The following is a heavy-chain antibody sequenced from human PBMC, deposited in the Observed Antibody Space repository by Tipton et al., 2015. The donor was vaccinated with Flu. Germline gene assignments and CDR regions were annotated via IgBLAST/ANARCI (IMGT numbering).Heavy chain of an antibody. J-gene: IGHJ4*02. V-gene: IGHV4-61*02. Sequence: TLSLTCTVSGGSIGSGSYYWSWIRQPAGKGLEWIGRIYTSGSTNYNPSLKSRVTISVDTSKNQFSLKLSSVTAADTAVYYCARGGAVAGFRGFDYWGQGTLVTVSS. CDR3: ARGGAVAGFRGFDY. CDR1: GGSIGSGSYY. D-gene: IGHD6-19*01. CDR2: IYTSGST.